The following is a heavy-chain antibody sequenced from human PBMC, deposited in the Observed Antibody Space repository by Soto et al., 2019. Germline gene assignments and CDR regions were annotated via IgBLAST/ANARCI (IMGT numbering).Heavy chain of an antibody. CDR1: GFTFSSYS. D-gene: IGHD3-10*01. CDR3: ARTLPMVRANDAFDI. Sequence: GGSLRLSCAASGFTFSSYSMNWVRQAPGKGLEWVSSISRSSGSIYYADSLKGRFTISRDNAKNSLYLQMNSLRAEDTAVYYCARTLPMVRANDAFDIWGQGTMVTVSS. CDR2: ISRSSGSI. V-gene: IGHV3-21*01. J-gene: IGHJ3*02.